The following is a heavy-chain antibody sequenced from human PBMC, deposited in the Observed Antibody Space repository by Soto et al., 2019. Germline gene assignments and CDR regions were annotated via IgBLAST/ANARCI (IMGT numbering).Heavy chain of an antibody. CDR1: GGSSSSNIYY. D-gene: IGHD5-12*01. CDR3: ARRVKRATIDY. J-gene: IGHJ4*02. Sequence: SETLSLTCPVSGGSSSSNIYYWAWIRQPPGKGLEWIGSIYYSATTFYSPSLKSRVTISGDTSKNQFSLKLTSVTAADTAVYYCARRVKRATIDYWGQGILVTVSS. CDR2: IYYSATT. V-gene: IGHV4-39*01.